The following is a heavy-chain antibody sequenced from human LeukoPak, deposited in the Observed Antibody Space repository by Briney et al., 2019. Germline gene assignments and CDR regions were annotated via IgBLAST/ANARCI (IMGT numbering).Heavy chain of an antibody. CDR3: AREPSSGSVSSWYPLDY. CDR1: GFTFSHAW. CDR2: IKIKIDGGTT. J-gene: IGHJ4*02. Sequence: GGSLRLSCAASGFTFSHAWMTWVRQAPGKGLEWVGRIKIKIDGGTTVYAAPVKGRFTISRDDSKNTMYLQMNSLRVEDTAVYYCAREPSSGSVSSWYPLDYWGQGTLVTVSS. D-gene: IGHD6-13*01. V-gene: IGHV3-15*01.